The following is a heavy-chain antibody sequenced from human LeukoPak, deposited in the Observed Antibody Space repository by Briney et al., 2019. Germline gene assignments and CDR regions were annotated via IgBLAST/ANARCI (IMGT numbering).Heavy chain of an antibody. CDR2: IYSGGNT. CDR1: GFTVSSSY. D-gene: IGHD1-26*01. CDR3: ARPDRGSGSYYRFDY. Sequence: GGSLRLSCAASGFTVSSSYMSWVRQAPGKALEWVSVIYSGGNTYYADSVKGRFTVSRDKSKNTLYLQMNSLSAEDTAVYYCARPDRGSGSYYRFDYWGQGTLVTVSS. V-gene: IGHV3-66*04. J-gene: IGHJ4*02.